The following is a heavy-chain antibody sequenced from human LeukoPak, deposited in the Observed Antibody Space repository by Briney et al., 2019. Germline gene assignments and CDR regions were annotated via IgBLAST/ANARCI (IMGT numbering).Heavy chain of an antibody. CDR2: IYYSGST. V-gene: IGHV4-39*07. Sequence: SETLSLTCTVSGGSISSSSYYWGWIRQPPGKGLEWIGSIYYSGSTYYNPSLKSRVTISVDTSKNQFSLKLSSVTAADTAVYYCARGIRNYDILTSDYWGQGTLVTVSS. CDR3: ARGIRNYDILTSDY. CDR1: GGSISSSSYY. D-gene: IGHD3-9*01. J-gene: IGHJ4*02.